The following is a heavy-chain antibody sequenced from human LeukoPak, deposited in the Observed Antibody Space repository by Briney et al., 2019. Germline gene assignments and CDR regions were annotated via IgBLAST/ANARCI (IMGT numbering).Heavy chain of an antibody. Sequence: ASVTVSFTASGYTFTGYYMHWVRQAPGQGLEWMGWISAYNGNTNYAQKLQGRVTMTTDTSTSTAYMELRSLRSDDTAVYYCARVWDYYDSSDYWGQGTLVTVSS. V-gene: IGHV1-18*04. D-gene: IGHD3-22*01. CDR2: ISAYNGNT. J-gene: IGHJ4*02. CDR1: GYTFTGYY. CDR3: ARVWDYYDSSDY.